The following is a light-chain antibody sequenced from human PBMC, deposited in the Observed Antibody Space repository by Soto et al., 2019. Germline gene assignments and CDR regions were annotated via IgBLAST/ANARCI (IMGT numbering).Light chain of an antibody. CDR1: NSNIGSNT. Sequence: QAVVTQPPSASGTPGQRVTISCPGSNSNIGSNTVNWYQQLPGTAPKLLIYYDNLRPSGVPDRISGSKSGTSASLAISGLQSDDEADYYCAAWDDSLNGRVFGTGTKVTV. CDR2: YDN. CDR3: AAWDDSLNGRV. V-gene: IGLV1-44*01. J-gene: IGLJ1*01.